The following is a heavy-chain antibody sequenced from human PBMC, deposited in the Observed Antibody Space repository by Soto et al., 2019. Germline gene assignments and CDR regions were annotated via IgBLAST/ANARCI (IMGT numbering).Heavy chain of an antibody. D-gene: IGHD1-26*01. J-gene: IGHJ6*02. CDR2: INAANGDT. CDR1: GYTFTSYG. CDR3: ANWEGANYGMDV. Sequence: ASVKVSCKASGYTFTSYGIHWVRQAPGQRLEWMGWINAANGDTKYSPKFQGRVTITRDASTSTAYMELRSLRSDDTAVYYCANWEGANYGMDVWGQGTTVTVSS. V-gene: IGHV1-3*01.